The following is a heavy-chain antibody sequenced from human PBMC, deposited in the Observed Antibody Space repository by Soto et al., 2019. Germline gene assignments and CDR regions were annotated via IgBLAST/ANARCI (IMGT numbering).Heavy chain of an antibody. J-gene: IGHJ4*02. CDR1: NGSISSAGYY. V-gene: IGHV4-31*03. CDR2: VYYTGST. Sequence: SETLSLTCSVSNGSISSAGYYWSWIRQHPGRGLEWIGFVYYTGSTYYNLALKSRITISVDTSKNQFSLKLTSVTAADTAVYYCAREKSNYDGSGYTDYWGQGTLVTVSS. D-gene: IGHD3-10*01. CDR3: AREKSNYDGSGYTDY.